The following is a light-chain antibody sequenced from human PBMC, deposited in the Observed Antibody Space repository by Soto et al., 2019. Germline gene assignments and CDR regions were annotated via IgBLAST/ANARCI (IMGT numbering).Light chain of an antibody. CDR2: DVS. CDR1: SSDVGGYNS. CDR3: SSYTSTNTLI. J-gene: IGLJ2*01. Sequence: QSALTQPASVSGSPGQSITISCTGTSSDVGGYNSVSWYQQHPDKAPQLKIFDVSNRPSGISDRFSGSKSGNTASLTISGLQAEDEADYYCSSYTSTNTLIFGGWTKLTVL. V-gene: IGLV2-14*03.